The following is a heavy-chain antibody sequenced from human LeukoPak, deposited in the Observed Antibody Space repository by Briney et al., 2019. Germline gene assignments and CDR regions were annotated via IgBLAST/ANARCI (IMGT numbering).Heavy chain of an antibody. V-gene: IGHV4-4*07. D-gene: IGHD3-10*01. Sequence: SETLSLTCTVSGGSISSYYGSWIRQPAGKGLEWIGRIYTSGGTNYNPSLKSRVTMSVDTSKNQFSLKLSSVTAADTAVYYCARDTSEWFGELSGPDAFDIWGQGTMVTVSS. CDR1: GGSISSYY. J-gene: IGHJ3*02. CDR2: IYTSGGT. CDR3: ARDTSEWFGELSGPDAFDI.